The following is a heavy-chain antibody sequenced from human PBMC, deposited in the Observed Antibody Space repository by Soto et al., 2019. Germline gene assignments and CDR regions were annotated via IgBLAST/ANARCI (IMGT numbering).Heavy chain of an antibody. CDR1: GFTFSSYA. V-gene: IGHV3-23*01. D-gene: IGHD1-26*01. CDR3: AKDLPMLIVGATRFDY. CDR2: ISGSGGST. J-gene: IGHJ4*02. Sequence: GGSLRLSCAASGFTFSSYAMSWVRQAPGKGLEWVSAISGSGGSTYYADSVKGRFTISRDNSKNTLYLQMNSLRAEDTAVYYCAKDLPMLIVGATRFDYWGQGTLVTVSS.